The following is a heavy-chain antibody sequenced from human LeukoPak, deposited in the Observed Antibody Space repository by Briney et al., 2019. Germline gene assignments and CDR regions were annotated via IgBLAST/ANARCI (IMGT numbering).Heavy chain of an antibody. V-gene: IGHV3-23*01. J-gene: IGHJ4*02. CDR1: GFTFTNYA. D-gene: IGHD1-26*01. Sequence: GGSLRLSCAASGFTFTNYAMSWVRQAPGKGLEWVSALSASGGSTHYADSVKGRFTISRDNSKNMLYLQMNSLRAEDAAVYYCAKSIVGVSGFGYWGQGALVTVSS. CDR3: AKSIVGVSGFGY. CDR2: LSASGGST.